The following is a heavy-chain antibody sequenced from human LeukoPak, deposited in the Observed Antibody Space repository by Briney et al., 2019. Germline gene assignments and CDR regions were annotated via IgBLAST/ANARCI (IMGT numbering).Heavy chain of an antibody. V-gene: IGHV5-51*01. CDR3: ARSPIFSSGWYNWFDP. Sequence: GESLQISCKASGYSFTSYWIAWVRQMPGIGLEWVGIISPGDSDTRYSPSFQGQVTISADKSISTAYLQWSSLKASDTAIYYCARSPIFSSGWYNWFDPWGQGTLVTVSS. CDR1: GYSFTSYW. J-gene: IGHJ5*02. D-gene: IGHD6-19*01. CDR2: ISPGDSDT.